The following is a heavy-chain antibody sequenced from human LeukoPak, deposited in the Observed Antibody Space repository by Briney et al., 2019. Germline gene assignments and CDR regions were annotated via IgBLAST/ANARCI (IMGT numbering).Heavy chain of an antibody. V-gene: IGHV3-74*01. CDR1: GFTLSSYW. CDR3: VKDFVGVSEF. D-gene: IGHD3-16*01. J-gene: IGHJ4*02. CDR2: INEDGTTI. Sequence: GGSLRLSCAASGFTLSSYWMHWVRQVPGKGLVWVSRINEDGTTINYADSVRGRFTISRDIAKNTLYLQMDRLRPEDTAVYPCVKDFVGVSEFWGQGTLVTVSS.